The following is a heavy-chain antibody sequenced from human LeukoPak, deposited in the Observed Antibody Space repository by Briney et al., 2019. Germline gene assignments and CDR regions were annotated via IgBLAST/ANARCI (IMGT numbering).Heavy chain of an antibody. D-gene: IGHD1-26*01. CDR2: ISGSGGST. V-gene: IGHV3-23*01. CDR3: AKDLRGSYFRAEYFQH. CDR1: GLTFSSYA. Sequence: GGSLRLSCAASGLTFSSYAMSWVRQAPGKGLAWVSAISGSGGSTYYADSVKGRFTISRDNSKNTLYLQMNSLRAEDTAVYYCAKDLRGSYFRAEYFQHWGQGTLVTVSS. J-gene: IGHJ1*01.